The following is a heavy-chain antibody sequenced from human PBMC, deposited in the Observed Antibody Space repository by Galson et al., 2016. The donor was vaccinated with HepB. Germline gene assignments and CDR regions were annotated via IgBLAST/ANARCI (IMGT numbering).Heavy chain of an antibody. CDR3: ATVMVSDTSGSFLHYALHV. Sequence: SLRLSCAASGFTFDDYAMHWVRLAPGKGLEWVAGISWNSGDKHYADSVRGRFTVSRDNAKNSLYLQLNSLRAEDTALYDCATVMVSDTSGSFLHYALHVWGQGTTVTVSS. V-gene: IGHV3-9*01. CDR2: ISWNSGDK. J-gene: IGHJ6*02. CDR1: GFTFDDYA. D-gene: IGHD6-19*01.